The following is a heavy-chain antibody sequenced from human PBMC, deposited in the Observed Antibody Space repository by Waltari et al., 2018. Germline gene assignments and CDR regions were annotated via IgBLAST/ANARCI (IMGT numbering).Heavy chain of an antibody. V-gene: IGHV3-53*04. D-gene: IGHD3-22*01. CDR1: GGSISSGSYY. Sequence: VQLQESGPGLVKPSQTLSLTCTVSGGSISSGSYYWSWIRQAPGKGLEWVSVFHGGGDTGYADSVKGRFTISRDNSNNMLYLQMNSLRPEDTAVYYCAKGFDRASFDYWGQGALVTVSS. CDR2: FHGGGDT. J-gene: IGHJ4*02. CDR3: AKGFDRASFDY.